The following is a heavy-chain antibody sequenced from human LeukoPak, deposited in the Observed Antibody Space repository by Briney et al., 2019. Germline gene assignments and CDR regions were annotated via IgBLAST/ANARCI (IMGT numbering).Heavy chain of an antibody. CDR1: GGTFSSYA. CDR3: ARDNGGTAMAYYYYYYMDV. D-gene: IGHD5-18*01. J-gene: IGHJ6*03. CDR2: IIPIFGTA. Sequence: SVKVSCKASGGTFSSYAISWVRQAPGQGLEWMGGIIPIFGTANYAQKFQGRVTITADESTSTAYMELSSLRSEDTAVYYCARDNGGTAMAYYYYYYMDVWGKGTTVIISS. V-gene: IGHV1-69*13.